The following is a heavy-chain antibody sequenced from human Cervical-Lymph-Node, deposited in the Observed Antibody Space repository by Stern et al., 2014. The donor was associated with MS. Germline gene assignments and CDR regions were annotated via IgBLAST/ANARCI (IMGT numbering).Heavy chain of an antibody. Sequence: VQLVESGPGLVKPSQTLSVTCTVSGGSINRSGYYWSWIRQHPGKGLEWIGNIYYSGATYYNPSLKSRISISVDTSKNQFSLNLSSVTAADTAVYYCARGAATVTTWFDPWGQGTLVTVSS. J-gene: IGHJ5*02. D-gene: IGHD4-17*01. CDR3: ARGAATVTTWFDP. CDR2: IYYSGAT. V-gene: IGHV4-31*03. CDR1: GGSINRSGYY.